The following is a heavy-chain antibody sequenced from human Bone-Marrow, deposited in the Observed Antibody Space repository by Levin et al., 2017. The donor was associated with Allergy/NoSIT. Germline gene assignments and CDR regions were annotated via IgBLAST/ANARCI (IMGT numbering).Heavy chain of an antibody. CDR1: GFTFSSYA. J-gene: IGHJ4*02. D-gene: IGHD4-17*01. CDR3: AKGSTTHDYGDPPRYYFDY. V-gene: IGHV3-23*01. CDR2: ISGSGGST. Sequence: GGSLRLSCAASGFTFSSYAMSWVRQAPGKGLEWVSAISGSGGSTYYADSVKGRFTISRDNSKNTLYLQMNSLRAEDTAVYYCAKGSTTHDYGDPPRYYFDYWGQGTLVTVSS.